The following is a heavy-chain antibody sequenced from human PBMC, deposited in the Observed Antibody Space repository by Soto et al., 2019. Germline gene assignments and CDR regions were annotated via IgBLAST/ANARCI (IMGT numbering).Heavy chain of an antibody. V-gene: IGHV3-15*01. D-gene: IGHD3-16*02. CDR2: FKTITNGETT. J-gene: IGHJ4*02. CDR3: TTDLPSFDDVWGNSRSDY. Sequence: PGGSLRLSCVASGLTVSGKKYMAWVRQAPGKGLEWVGHFKTITNGETTDYAAPVKGRFTISRDDSKNTLYLQMNSLKTEDTAVYYCTTDLPSFDDVWGNSRSDYWGQGTLVTVSS. CDR1: GLTVSGKKY.